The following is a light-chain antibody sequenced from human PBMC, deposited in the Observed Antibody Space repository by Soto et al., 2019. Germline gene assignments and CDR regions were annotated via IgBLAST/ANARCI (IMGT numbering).Light chain of an antibody. J-gene: IGKJ4*01. CDR1: QSVSSSY. CDR3: KKYKDWPPVT. CDR2: CAS. Sequence: EIVLTQSPSTLSVSPGERATLSCRAVQSVSSSYLAWYQQKPCQAPRVLVYCASTRAPGIPARFNGSRSGTEFTLKITSLQSEDFAVYHCKKYKDWPPVTFGGGTKVDIK. V-gene: IGKV3-15*01.